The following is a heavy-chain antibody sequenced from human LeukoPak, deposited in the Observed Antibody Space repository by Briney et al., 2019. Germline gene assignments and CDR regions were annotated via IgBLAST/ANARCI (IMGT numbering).Heavy chain of an antibody. J-gene: IGHJ6*03. Sequence: GGSLRLSCAASGFTFSSYGMHWVRQAPGKGLDWLAYIRNDGSNKYYADSVKGRFTISRDNAKNSLYLQMNSLRAEDTAVYYCVRGSLASGVVVYYYYYLDVWGKGTTVTVSS. V-gene: IGHV3-30*02. CDR2: IRNDGSNK. CDR1: GFTFSSYG. D-gene: IGHD3-3*01. CDR3: VRGSLASGVVVYYYYYLDV.